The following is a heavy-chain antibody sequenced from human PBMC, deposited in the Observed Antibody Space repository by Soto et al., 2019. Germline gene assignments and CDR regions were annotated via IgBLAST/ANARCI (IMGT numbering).Heavy chain of an antibody. CDR3: AKDADYGDYVGFDY. V-gene: IGHV3-30*18. J-gene: IGHJ4*02. CDR2: ISYDGSNK. D-gene: IGHD4-17*01. CDR1: GFTFSSYG. Sequence: QVQLVESGGGVVQPGRSLRLSCAASGFTFSSYGMHWVRQAPGKGLEWVAVISYDGSNKYYADSVKGRFTISRDNSKNTLYLQMNSLRAEDPAVYYCAKDADYGDYVGFDYWGQGTLVTVSS.